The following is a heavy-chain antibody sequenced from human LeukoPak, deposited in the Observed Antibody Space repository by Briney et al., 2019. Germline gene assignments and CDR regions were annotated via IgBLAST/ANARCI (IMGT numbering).Heavy chain of an antibody. CDR1: GFPFSSYE. CDR2: ISSSGMTK. D-gene: IGHD3-16*02. V-gene: IGHV3-48*03. CDR3: ARDGRSRGLSHVNFDY. Sequence: GRYLRLSCAASGFPFSSYEMNWVRQAPGKGLEWVSYISSSGMTKYYAVSVKGRFTMSRDNAKNSLNLQLNSLRAEGRAVYYCARDGRSRGLSHVNFDYWGQGILVTVSS. J-gene: IGHJ4*02.